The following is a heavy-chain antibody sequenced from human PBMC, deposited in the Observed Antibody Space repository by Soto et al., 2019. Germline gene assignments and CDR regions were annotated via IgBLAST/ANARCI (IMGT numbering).Heavy chain of an antibody. CDR3: ASATVVAGTFDF. CDR2: ISSGSSNI. Sequence: PGGSLTLSCAGSGFAFRLYNMNWVRQPPGKGLEWVASISSGSSNIYYADSVKGRFTISRDNAKDSLYLQMDSLRAEDSAVYYCASATVVAGTFDFWGQGTLLTVSS. CDR1: GFAFRLYN. D-gene: IGHD2-15*01. J-gene: IGHJ4*02. V-gene: IGHV3-21*01.